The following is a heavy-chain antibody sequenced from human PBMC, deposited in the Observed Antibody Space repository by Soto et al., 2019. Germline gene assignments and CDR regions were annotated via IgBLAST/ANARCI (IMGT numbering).Heavy chain of an antibody. CDR2: INHSGST. CDR3: ARGGNTIFGAPPPYYYMDV. Sequence: PSETLSLTCAVYGGFFSGYYWSWIRQPPGKGLEWIGEINHSGSTNYNPSLKSRGTISVDTSKIQFSVKLSFVTAADRAVYYCARGGNTIFGAPPPYYYMDVWGKGTTVTVSS. V-gene: IGHV4-34*01. CDR1: GGFFSGYY. J-gene: IGHJ6*03. D-gene: IGHD3-3*01.